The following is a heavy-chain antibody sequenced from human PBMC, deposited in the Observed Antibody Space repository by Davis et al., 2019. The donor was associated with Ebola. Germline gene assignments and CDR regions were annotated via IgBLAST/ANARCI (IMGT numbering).Heavy chain of an antibody. CDR2: ISSNGGTT. Sequence: GESLKISCSASGFTFSSYAMHWVRQAPGKGLEYVSAISSNGGTTYYADSVKGRFSISRDNPKNMLYLQMSSLRAEDTAVYYCVTQLWFGSWGQGTLVTVSS. V-gene: IGHV3-64D*06. CDR3: VTQLWFGS. CDR1: GFTFSSYA. D-gene: IGHD3-10*01. J-gene: IGHJ4*02.